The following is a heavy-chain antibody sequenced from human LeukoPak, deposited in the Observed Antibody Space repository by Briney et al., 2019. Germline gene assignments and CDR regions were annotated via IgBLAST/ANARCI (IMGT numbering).Heavy chain of an antibody. CDR3: ARGGSYSSNAFDI. J-gene: IGHJ3*02. V-gene: IGHV3-21*01. D-gene: IGHD1-26*01. Sequence: GGSLRLSCAASGFTFSSYSMNWVRQAPGKGLEWVSSISSSSSYIYYADSVKGRFTISRDNAKNTLYLQMNSLRVEDTAVYYCARGGSYSSNAFDIWGQGTMVTVSA. CDR1: GFTFSSYS. CDR2: ISSSSSYI.